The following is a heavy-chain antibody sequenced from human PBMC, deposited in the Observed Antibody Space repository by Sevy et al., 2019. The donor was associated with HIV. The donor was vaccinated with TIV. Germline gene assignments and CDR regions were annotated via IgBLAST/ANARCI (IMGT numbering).Heavy chain of an antibody. CDR1: GYSIRSDDY. V-gene: IGHV4-38-2*01. J-gene: IGHJ4*02. CDR2: IFHSGST. CDR3: ARAKYGGNSPATRFDY. D-gene: IGHD1-26*01. Sequence: SETLSLTCAVSGYSIRSDDYWVWIRQPPGKGLEWIGNIFHSGSTYYNPSLKSRVTISVDTSKNQFSLKLSSVTAADTAVYYCARAKYGGNSPATRFDYWGQGTLVTVSS.